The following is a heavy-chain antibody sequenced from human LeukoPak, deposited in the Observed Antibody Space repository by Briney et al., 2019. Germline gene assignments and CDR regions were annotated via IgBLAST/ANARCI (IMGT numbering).Heavy chain of an antibody. CDR1: GFTFSSYW. Sequence: GVPLRLSCAASGFTFSSYWMSWVRQAPGKGLEWVANIKQDGSEKYYVDSVKGRFTISRDNAKNSLYLQMNSLRAEDTAVYYCASDREYYYGSGSFDYWGQGTLVTLPS. CDR2: IKQDGSEK. D-gene: IGHD3-10*01. J-gene: IGHJ4*02. CDR3: ASDREYYYGSGSFDY. V-gene: IGHV3-7*04.